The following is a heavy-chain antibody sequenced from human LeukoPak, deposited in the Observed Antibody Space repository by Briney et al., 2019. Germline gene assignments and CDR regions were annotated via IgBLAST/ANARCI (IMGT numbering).Heavy chain of an antibody. V-gene: IGHV1-46*01. CDR2: INPSGGST. Sequence: GASVKVSCKASGYTFTSYYMHWVRQAPGQGLEWIGIINPSGGSTSYAQKFQGRVTMTRDTSTSTVYMELSSLRSEDTAVYYCARVLTYYDILTGYSTYYFDYWGQGTLVTVSS. CDR3: ARVLTYYDILTGYSTYYFDY. J-gene: IGHJ4*02. CDR1: GYTFTSYY. D-gene: IGHD3-9*01.